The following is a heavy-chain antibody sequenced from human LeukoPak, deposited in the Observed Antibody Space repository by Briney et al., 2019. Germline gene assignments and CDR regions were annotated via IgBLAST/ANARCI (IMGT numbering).Heavy chain of an antibody. Sequence: GGSLRLYCAASGFTFSSYEMNWVRQATGKGLEWVSYISSSGSTIYYADSVKGRFTISRDNAKNSLYLQMNSLRAEDTAVYYCARDRLTSSYYYGMDVWGKGTTVTVSS. D-gene: IGHD6-19*01. J-gene: IGHJ6*04. V-gene: IGHV3-48*03. CDR3: ARDRLTSSYYYGMDV. CDR2: ISSSGSTI. CDR1: GFTFSSYE.